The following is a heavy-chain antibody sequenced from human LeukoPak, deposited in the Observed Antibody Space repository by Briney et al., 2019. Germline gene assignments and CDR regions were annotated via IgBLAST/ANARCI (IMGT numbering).Heavy chain of an antibody. D-gene: IGHD5-18*01. CDR2: IRSKAYGGTT. Sequence: PGGPLRLSCTASGFTFGDYAMSWVRQAPGKGLEWVGFIRSKAYGGTTEYAASVKGRFTISRDDSKSIAYLQMNSLKTEDTAVYYCTRVRGRYGFDYWGQGTLVTVSS. CDR1: GFTFGDYA. CDR3: TRVRGRYGFDY. V-gene: IGHV3-49*04. J-gene: IGHJ4*02.